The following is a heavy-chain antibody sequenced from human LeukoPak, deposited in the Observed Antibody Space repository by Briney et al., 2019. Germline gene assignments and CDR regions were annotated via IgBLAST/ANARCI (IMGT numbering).Heavy chain of an antibody. CDR2: IKQDGSEK. V-gene: IGHV3-7*01. D-gene: IGHD5-24*01. J-gene: IGHJ5*02. Sequence: GGSLRLSCAASGFTFSSYWMSWVRQAPGKGLEWVANIKQDGSEKYYVDSVKGRFTISRDNAKNSLYLQMNSLRAEDTAVYYCARHSAGWLQLENWFDPWGQGTLVTVSS. CDR3: ARHSAGWLQLENWFDP. CDR1: GFTFSSYW.